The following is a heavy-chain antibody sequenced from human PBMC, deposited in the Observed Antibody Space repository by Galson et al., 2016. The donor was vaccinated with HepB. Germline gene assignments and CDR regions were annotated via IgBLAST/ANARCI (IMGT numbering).Heavy chain of an antibody. D-gene: IGHD2-21*02. CDR2: FYYSGST. V-gene: IGHV4-39*01. Sequence: SETLSLTCTVSGGSISSTGHYWCWIRQPPGKALEGIGNFYYSGSTSYNPSLKSRVTISVDMSKDQFSLKLTSVTAADTAVYYCSTRIVTANKDYGLDIWGQGTTVIFSS. J-gene: IGHJ6*02. CDR3: STRIVTANKDYGLDI. CDR1: GGSISSTGHY.